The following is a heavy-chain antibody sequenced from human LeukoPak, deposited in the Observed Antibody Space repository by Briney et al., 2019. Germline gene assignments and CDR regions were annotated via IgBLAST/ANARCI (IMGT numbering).Heavy chain of an antibody. CDR3: TTPDTMYSLNYFTS. Sequence: PGGSLRLSCAASGFXFSDYYISWIRQAPGKGLEWVSYISSSSSYTNYADSVKGRFTISRDNAKNSLYLQMNSLRAEDTAVYYCTTPDTMYSLNYFTSWGRGTLATVSS. V-gene: IGHV3-11*06. D-gene: IGHD1-14*01. CDR1: GFXFSDYY. J-gene: IGHJ4*02. CDR2: ISSSSSYT.